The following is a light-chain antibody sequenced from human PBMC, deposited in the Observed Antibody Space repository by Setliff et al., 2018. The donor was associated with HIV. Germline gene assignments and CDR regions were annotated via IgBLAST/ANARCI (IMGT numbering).Light chain of an antibody. CDR2: EVG. J-gene: IGLJ1*01. CDR1: SSDVGGYDY. V-gene: IGLV2-14*01. Sequence: LTQPASVSGSPGQSITISCTGTSSDVGGYDYVSWYQQHPGKVPKLMLYEVGNRPSGVSNRFSGSKSGNTASLTISGLQAEDEADYYCCSYTSSTTLVFGTGTKGTVL. CDR3: CSYTSSTTLV.